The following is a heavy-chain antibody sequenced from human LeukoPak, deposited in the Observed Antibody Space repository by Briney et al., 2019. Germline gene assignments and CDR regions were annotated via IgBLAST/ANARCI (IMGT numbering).Heavy chain of an antibody. D-gene: IGHD5-12*01. CDR3: ARDSGYNAFDI. CDR1: GFTFSSYS. V-gene: IGHV3-21*01. Sequence: AGGSLRLSCAASGFTFSSYSTNWVRQAPGKGLEWVSSISSSSSYIYYADSVKGRFTISRDNAKNTLYLQMNSLRAEDTAVFYCARDSGYNAFDIWGQGTMVTVSS. CDR2: ISSSSSYI. J-gene: IGHJ3*02.